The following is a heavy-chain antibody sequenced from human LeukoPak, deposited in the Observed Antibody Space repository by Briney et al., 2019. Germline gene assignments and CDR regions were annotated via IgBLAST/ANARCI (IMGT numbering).Heavy chain of an antibody. CDR3: ARHDYDSSGYDY. V-gene: IGHV4-39*01. D-gene: IGHD3-22*01. CDR1: GGSISSGSYY. Sequence: SETLSLTCTVSGGSISSGSYYWGWIRQPPGKGLEWIGNIFYSGSTYYNPSLKSRVTISVDTSKNQFSLKLSSVTAADTAVYYCARHDYDSSGYDYWGQGTLVTVSS. CDR2: IFYSGST. J-gene: IGHJ4*02.